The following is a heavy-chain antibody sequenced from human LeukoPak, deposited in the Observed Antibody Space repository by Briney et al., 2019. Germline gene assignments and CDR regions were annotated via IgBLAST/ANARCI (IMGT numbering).Heavy chain of an antibody. CDR3: ATAKRGSGSSPHDY. CDR2: FDPEDGET. CDR1: GYTLTELS. Sequence: ASVKVSCKVSGYTLTELSMHWVRQAPGKGLEGMGGFDPEDGETTYAQKFQGRVTMTEDTSTDTAYMELSSLRSEDTAVYYCATAKRGSGSSPHDYWGQGNLVTVSS. J-gene: IGHJ4*02. D-gene: IGHD3-10*01. V-gene: IGHV1-24*01.